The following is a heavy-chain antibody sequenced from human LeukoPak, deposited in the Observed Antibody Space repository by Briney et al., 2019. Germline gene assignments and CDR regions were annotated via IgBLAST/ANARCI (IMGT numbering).Heavy chain of an antibody. V-gene: IGHV4-59*08. CDR2: IYNSGST. J-gene: IGHJ3*01. CDR1: GGSISSHY. Sequence: SETLSLTCTVSGGSISSHYLSWIRQPPGKGLEWIGYIYNSGSTNYNPSLKSRVTISLDTSKNQFSLHLTSVTAADTAVYFCARDDYGVFDAFDVWGQGTVVTVSS. CDR3: ARDDYGVFDAFDV. D-gene: IGHD3-16*01.